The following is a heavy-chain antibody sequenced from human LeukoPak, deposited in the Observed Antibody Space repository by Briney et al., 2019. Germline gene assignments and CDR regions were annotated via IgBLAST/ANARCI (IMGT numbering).Heavy chain of an antibody. CDR3: ARPHSYGDCESYFDY. Sequence: ASVKVSCKASGYTFTGYYMHWVRQAPGQGLEWMGWINPNSGGTNYAQKFQGRVTMTRDTSISTAYMELSRLRSDDTAVYYCARPHSYGDCESYFDYWGQGTLVTVSS. J-gene: IGHJ4*02. V-gene: IGHV1-2*02. CDR2: INPNSGGT. CDR1: GYTFTGYY. D-gene: IGHD4-17*01.